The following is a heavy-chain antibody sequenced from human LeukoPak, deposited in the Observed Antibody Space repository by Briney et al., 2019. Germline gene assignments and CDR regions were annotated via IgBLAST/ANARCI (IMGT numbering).Heavy chain of an antibody. Sequence: SQTFSLTCAISGDSVSSNNAAWNWIRHSPSRGLEWLGRTYYMSKWYNDYAVSMKSRITINPDTSKNPFSMQLNSVTPADTAVSYCARIVGSTEPDYWGQGTLVTVSS. V-gene: IGHV6-1*01. D-gene: IGHD1-26*01. J-gene: IGHJ4*02. CDR3: ARIVGSTEPDY. CDR1: GDSVSSNNAA. CDR2: TYYMSKWYN.